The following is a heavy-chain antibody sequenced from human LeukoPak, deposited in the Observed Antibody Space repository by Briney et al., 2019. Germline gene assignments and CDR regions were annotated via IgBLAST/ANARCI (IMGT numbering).Heavy chain of an antibody. CDR3: AKAAYYYYGMDV. CDR2: INRDGSST. J-gene: IGHJ6*02. CDR1: GFTFSSYW. Sequence: GGSLRLSCAASGFTFSSYWMHWVRQAPGKGLVWVSRINRDGSSTSYADSVKGRFTISRDNAKNTLYLQMNSLRAEDTAEYYCAKAAYYYYGMDVWGQGTTVTVSS. V-gene: IGHV3-74*01. D-gene: IGHD6-25*01.